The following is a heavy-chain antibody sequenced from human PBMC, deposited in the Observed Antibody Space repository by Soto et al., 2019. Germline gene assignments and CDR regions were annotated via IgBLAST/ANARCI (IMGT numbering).Heavy chain of an antibody. D-gene: IGHD1-1*01. CDR3: ARGRYGDY. J-gene: IGHJ4*02. CDR2: ISAHNGNT. V-gene: IGHV1-18*01. CDR1: GYTFTSYG. Sequence: QVHLVQSGAEVKKPGASVKVSCKGSGYTFTSYGITWVRQAPGQGLEWMGWISAHNGNTDYAQKRQGRVTVTRDTSTSTAYLELRSLRSDDTAVYYCARGRYGDYWGQAALVTVSS.